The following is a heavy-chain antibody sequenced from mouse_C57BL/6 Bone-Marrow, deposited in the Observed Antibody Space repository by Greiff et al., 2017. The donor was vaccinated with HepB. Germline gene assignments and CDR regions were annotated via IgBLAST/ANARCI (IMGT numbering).Heavy chain of an antibody. Sequence: EVQLQQSGPELVKPGASVKIPCKASGYTFTDYNMDWVKQSHGKSLEWIGDINPNNGGTIYNQKFKGKATLTVDKSSSTAYMELRSLTSEDTAVYYCARRGVLLRSPWYFDVWGTGPRSPSPQ. J-gene: IGHJ1*03. CDR3: ARRGVLLRSPWYFDV. D-gene: IGHD1-1*01. V-gene: IGHV1-18*01. CDR1: GYTFTDYN. CDR2: INPNNGGT.